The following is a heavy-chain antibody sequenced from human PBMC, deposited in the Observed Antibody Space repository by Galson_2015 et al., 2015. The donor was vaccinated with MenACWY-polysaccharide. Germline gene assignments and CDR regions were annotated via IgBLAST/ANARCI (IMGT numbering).Heavy chain of an antibody. V-gene: IGHV3-9*01. D-gene: IGHD6-19*01. CDR3: AIVAGTNYYYVMDV. CDR1: GFTFDDNA. Sequence: SLRLSCAASGFTFDDNAMHWVRQAPGKGLEWVSGVSWTRGSIGYADSVKGRFTISRDNAKNSLYLQMNSLRTEDTALYYCAIVAGTNYYYVMDVWGQGTTVTVSS. J-gene: IGHJ6*02. CDR2: VSWTRGSI.